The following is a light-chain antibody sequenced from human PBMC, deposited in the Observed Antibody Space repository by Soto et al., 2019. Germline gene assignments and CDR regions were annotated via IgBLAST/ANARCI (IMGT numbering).Light chain of an antibody. V-gene: IGKV1-27*01. CDR3: QQYNSAPIT. CDR2: AAS. CDR1: QGISNY. J-gene: IGKJ5*01. Sequence: DIQMTQSPSSLSASVGDRVTITCRASQGISNYLAWYQQKPGKVPKLLIYAASTLQSGVPSRFSGSGSGTDFTLTISSLQTEDVATYYCQQYNSAPITVAQGTRLESK.